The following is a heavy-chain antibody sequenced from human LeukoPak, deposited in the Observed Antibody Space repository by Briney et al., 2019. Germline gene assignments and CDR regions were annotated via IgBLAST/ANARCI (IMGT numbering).Heavy chain of an antibody. V-gene: IGHV1-2*06. CDR3: ARSYCIGTNCYSHLFDY. CDR1: GYTFTGDY. J-gene: IGHJ4*02. Sequence: AASVKVSCKASGYTFTGDYLHWVRQAPGQGREWMGRINPNSGGANYAQNFQGRVTMTRDTSISTAHMELSRLRSDDTAVYYCARSYCIGTNCYSHLFDYWGQGTLVTVSS. CDR2: INPNSGGA. D-gene: IGHD2-2*01.